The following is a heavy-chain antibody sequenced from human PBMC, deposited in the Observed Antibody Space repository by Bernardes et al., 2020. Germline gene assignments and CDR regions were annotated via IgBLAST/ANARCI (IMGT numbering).Heavy chain of an antibody. D-gene: IGHD2-2*01. Sequence: GWSLRLSCAASGFTLSRYGMYWVRQAPGKGLEWVSVISYDGSNKYYGDSVKGRFTISRDSSKNTLYLQMNSLRAEDTAVYYCARDGCSITSCFDYWGQGTPVTVSS. CDR2: ISYDGSNK. CDR3: ARDGCSITSCFDY. V-gene: IGHV3-30*03. J-gene: IGHJ4*02. CDR1: GFTLSRYG.